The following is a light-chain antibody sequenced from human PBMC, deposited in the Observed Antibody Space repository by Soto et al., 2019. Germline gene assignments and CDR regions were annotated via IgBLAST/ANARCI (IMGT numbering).Light chain of an antibody. CDR2: GNS. Sequence: QSVLTQPPSVSGAPGQRVTISCTGSSSNIGAGYVVHWYQQLPGTAPKLLIYGNSNRPSGVPDRFSGSKSGTSASLAITGLQAEDEAEYYCQSYDSSLSGSVFGGGTKVTVL. CDR3: QSYDSSLSGSV. J-gene: IGLJ2*01. CDR1: SSNIGAGYV. V-gene: IGLV1-40*01.